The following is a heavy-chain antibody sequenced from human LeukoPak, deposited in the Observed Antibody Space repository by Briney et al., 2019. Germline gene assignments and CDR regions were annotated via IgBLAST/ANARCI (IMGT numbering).Heavy chain of an antibody. J-gene: IGHJ4*02. CDR3: AKTGYSNYYFDY. V-gene: IGHV3-74*01. CDR1: GFTFSSYW. Sequence: PGGSLRLSCAASGFTFSSYWTHWVRQAPGKGLVWVSRINSDGSSTSYADSVKGRFTISRDNAKNTLYLQMNSLRAEDTAVYYCAKTGYSNYYFDYWGQGTLVTVSS. D-gene: IGHD3-9*01. CDR2: INSDGSST.